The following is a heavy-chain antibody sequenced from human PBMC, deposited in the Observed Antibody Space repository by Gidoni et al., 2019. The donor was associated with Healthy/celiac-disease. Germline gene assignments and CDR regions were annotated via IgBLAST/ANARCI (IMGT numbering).Heavy chain of an antibody. CDR1: GFTFSSYS. V-gene: IGHV3-21*01. CDR2: ISSRSSYI. Sequence: EVQLVESGAGLVKPGGSLRLYCAASGFTFSSYSMNWVRQAPGKALEWVSSISSRSSYIYYADSVKGRCTISRDNAKNSLYLKMNSLRAEETAVYYCAREGDSYGLNWFDPWGQGTLVTVSS. CDR3: AREGDSYGLNWFDP. J-gene: IGHJ5*02. D-gene: IGHD5-18*01.